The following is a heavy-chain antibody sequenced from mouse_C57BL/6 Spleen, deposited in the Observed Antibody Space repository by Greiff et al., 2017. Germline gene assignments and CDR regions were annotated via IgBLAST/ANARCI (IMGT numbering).Heavy chain of an antibody. CDR2: IDPSDSYT. CDR1: GYTFTSYW. J-gene: IGHJ3*01. V-gene: IGHV1-50*01. CDR3: AREPFAY. Sequence: VQLQQPGAELVKPGASVKLSCKASGYTFTSYWMQWVKQRPGQGLEWIGEIDPSDSYTNYNQKFKGKATLTVDTSSSTAYMQLSSLTAEDSAVYYCAREPFAYWGQGTLVTVSA.